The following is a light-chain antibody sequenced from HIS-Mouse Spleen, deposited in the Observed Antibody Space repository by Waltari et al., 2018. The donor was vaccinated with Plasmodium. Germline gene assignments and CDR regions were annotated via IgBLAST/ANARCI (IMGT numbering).Light chain of an antibody. CDR3: QSADSSGTYQV. CDR2: KDS. Sequence: SYELSQPPSVSVSPGQTARITCSGDALPKQYAYWYQQKPGQAPLLGIYKDSERPSGIPERFSGSSSGTTVTLTISGVQAEDEADYYCQSADSSGTYQVFGGGTKLTVL. J-gene: IGLJ2*01. CDR1: ALPKQY. V-gene: IGLV3-25*03.